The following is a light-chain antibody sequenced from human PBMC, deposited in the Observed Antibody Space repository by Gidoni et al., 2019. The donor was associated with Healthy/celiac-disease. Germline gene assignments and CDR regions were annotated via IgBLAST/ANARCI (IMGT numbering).Light chain of an antibody. CDR1: QSISSW. Sequence: DIQMTQSPSTLSASVGDRVTITCRASQSISSWLAWYQQKPGKAPKLLIYDASSLESGVPSRFSGSGSGTEFTLTISSLQPDDFATYSCQQYNSYYTCGQGTKLEIK. V-gene: IGKV1-5*01. CDR3: QQYNSYYT. J-gene: IGKJ2*01. CDR2: DAS.